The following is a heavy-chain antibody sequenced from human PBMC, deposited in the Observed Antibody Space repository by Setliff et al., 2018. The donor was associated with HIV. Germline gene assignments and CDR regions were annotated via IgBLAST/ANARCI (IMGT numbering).Heavy chain of an antibody. V-gene: IGHV3-21*05. D-gene: IGHD2-15*01. J-gene: IGHJ6*02. CDR3: AKDVCSGAYCYAYYYYGMDV. CDR1: GFTFSSYS. Sequence: PGGSLRLSCAASGFTFSSYSMSWIRQAPGKGLEWVSYISSSSSYTNYADSVKGRFTISRDNAKNTLYLQMNSLRVEDTAVYYCAKDVCSGAYCYAYYYYGMDVWGQGTMVTVSS. CDR2: ISSSSSYT.